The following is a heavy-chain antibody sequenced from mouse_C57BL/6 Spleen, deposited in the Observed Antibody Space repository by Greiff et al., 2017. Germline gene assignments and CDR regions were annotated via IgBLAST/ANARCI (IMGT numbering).Heavy chain of an antibody. CDR1: GYTFTSYW. J-gene: IGHJ1*03. V-gene: IGHV1-59*01. CDR3: ASQGCITPRYFDG. CDR2: IDPSDSYP. D-gene: IGHD1-1*01. Sequence: QVQLQQPGAELVRPGTSVKLSCKASGYTFTSYWMHWVKQRPGQGLEWIGVIDPSDSYPNYNQNLKGKATLTVVTSSSTAYMQLSSLTSEDSTVYYCASQGCITPRYFDGWGTGTTVTVSS.